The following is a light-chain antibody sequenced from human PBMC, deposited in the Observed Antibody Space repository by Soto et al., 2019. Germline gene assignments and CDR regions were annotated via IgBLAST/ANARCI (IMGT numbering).Light chain of an antibody. CDR3: QQTYRTPVT. V-gene: IGKV1-39*01. J-gene: IGKJ2*01. CDR2: AAS. Sequence: DIQMTQSPSSLSASVGDRVTITCRASQTIATFLHWYQQRPGQAPRLLIYAASNLDNGVPSTFRGSGSETVFALTISSLQPEDFATYFCQQTYRTPVTFGQGNKLELK. CDR1: QTIATF.